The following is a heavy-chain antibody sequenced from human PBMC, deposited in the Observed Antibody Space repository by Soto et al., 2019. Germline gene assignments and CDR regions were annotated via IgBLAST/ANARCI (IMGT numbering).Heavy chain of an antibody. J-gene: IGHJ4*02. CDR2: IYSGGST. V-gene: IGHV3-66*01. Sequence: EVQLVESGGGLVQPGGSLRLSCAASGFTVSSNYMSWVRQAPGKGLEWASVIYSGGSTYYADSVKGRFTISRDNSKNKLYLQMNSLRAEDTAVYYCAREAGGGDSGYDGDFDYWGQGTLVTVSS. D-gene: IGHD5-12*01. CDR3: AREAGGGDSGYDGDFDY. CDR1: GFTVSSNY.